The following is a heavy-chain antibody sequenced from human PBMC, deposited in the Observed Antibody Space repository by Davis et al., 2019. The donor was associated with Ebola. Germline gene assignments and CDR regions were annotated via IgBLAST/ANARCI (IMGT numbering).Heavy chain of an antibody. D-gene: IGHD2-21*01. CDR3: GSKPKGDNCVHDDCYYVY. V-gene: IGHV3-21*01. J-gene: IGHJ4*02. Sequence: PGGSLRLSCAVAGLNFSDYGINWVRQAPGKGLEWVSFISRSGNVIQYADSVRGRFSISRDNSKNSVYLQVNSLRAEDTAVYFCGSKPKGDNCVHDDCYYVYRGQGTLVTVSS. CDR1: GLNFSDYG. CDR2: ISRSGNVI.